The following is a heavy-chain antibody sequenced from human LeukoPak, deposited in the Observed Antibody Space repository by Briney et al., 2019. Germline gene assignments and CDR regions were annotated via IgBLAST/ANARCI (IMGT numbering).Heavy chain of an antibody. CDR3: ARDNPTVTVFVY. D-gene: IGHD4-11*01. Sequence: SETLSLTCTVSGGSISSYYWSWIRQPPGKGLEWIGYIYYSGSTNYNPSLKSRVTISVDTSKNQFSLKLSSVTAADTAVYYCARDNPTVTVFVYWGQGTLVTVSS. CDR2: IYYSGST. CDR1: GGSISSYY. J-gene: IGHJ4*02. V-gene: IGHV4-59*01.